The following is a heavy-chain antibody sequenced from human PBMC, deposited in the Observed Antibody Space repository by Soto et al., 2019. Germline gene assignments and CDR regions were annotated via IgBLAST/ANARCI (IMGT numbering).Heavy chain of an antibody. V-gene: IGHV3-48*01. Sequence: PGGSLRLSCAASGFTFSSYSLNWVRQAPGKGLEWVSYISSRSSTIYYADSVKGRFTISRDNAKNSLYLQMNSLRAEDTAVYYCARGALLYSGYEAAFGYWGQGALVTVSS. CDR1: GFTFSSYS. J-gene: IGHJ4*02. CDR3: ARGALLYSGYEAAFGY. CDR2: ISSRSSTI. D-gene: IGHD5-12*01.